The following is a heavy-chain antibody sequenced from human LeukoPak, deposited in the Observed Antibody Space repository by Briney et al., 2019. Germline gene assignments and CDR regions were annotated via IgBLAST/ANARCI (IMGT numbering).Heavy chain of an antibody. CDR1: GGSISSGSYY. Sequence: SETLSLTCTVSGGSISSGSYYWSWIRQPAGKGLEWVGRIYTSGSTNYNPSLKSRVTISVDTSKHQSSLKLSSVTAADTAVYYCARDNYYDSSGYYVHFDYWGQGTLVTVSS. D-gene: IGHD3-22*01. CDR3: ARDNYYDSSGYYVHFDY. CDR2: IYTSGST. V-gene: IGHV4-61*02. J-gene: IGHJ4*02.